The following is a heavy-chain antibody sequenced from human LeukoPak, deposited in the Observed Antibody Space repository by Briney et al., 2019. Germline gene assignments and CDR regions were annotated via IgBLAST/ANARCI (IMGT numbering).Heavy chain of an antibody. CDR3: AREDYYYYYMDV. V-gene: IGHV3-21*01. CDR1: GFTFSSYS. J-gene: IGHJ6*03. Sequence: PGGSLRLTCAASGFTFSSYSMNWVRQAPGKGLEWVSSISSSSSYIYYADSVKGRFTISRDNAKNSLYLQMNSLRAEDTAVYYCAREDYYYYYMDVWGTGTMVTVSS. CDR2: ISSSSSYI.